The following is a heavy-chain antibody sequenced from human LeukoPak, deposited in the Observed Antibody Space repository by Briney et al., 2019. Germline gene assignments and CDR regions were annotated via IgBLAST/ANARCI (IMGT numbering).Heavy chain of an antibody. CDR2: IRTYNGNT. J-gene: IGHJ4*02. D-gene: IGHD2-2*01. Sequence: ASVKVSCKASGYSFTSYGISWVREAPGQGLEWMGWIRTYNGNTNYAQKLQGRVTMTTDTSTSTAYMELKSLRSDDTAVYYCARYLDYCSSTSCYFSGDSWGQGTLVTVSS. CDR3: ARYLDYCSSTSCYFSGDS. V-gene: IGHV1-18*01. CDR1: GYSFTSYG.